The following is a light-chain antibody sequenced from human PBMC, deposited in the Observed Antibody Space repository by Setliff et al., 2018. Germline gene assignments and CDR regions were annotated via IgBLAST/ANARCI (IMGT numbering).Light chain of an antibody. CDR3: SSSTNTHTLLV. Sequence: SALAQPASVSGSPGQSITISCTGTASDGDNYNFVSWYQHHPGKAPKLLIYDVTNRPSGVSSRFSGSKSGNTASLIISALQTEDEADYYCSSSTNTHTLLVFGGGTKVTVL. CDR1: ASDGDNYNF. V-gene: IGLV2-14*03. CDR2: DVT. J-gene: IGLJ2*01.